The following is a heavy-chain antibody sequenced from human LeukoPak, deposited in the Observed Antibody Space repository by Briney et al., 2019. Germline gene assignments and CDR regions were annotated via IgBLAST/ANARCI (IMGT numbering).Heavy chain of an antibody. CDR2: IYYSGST. J-gene: IGHJ3*02. D-gene: IGHD3-22*01. CDR1: GGSISSYY. Sequence: SETLSLTCTVSGGSISSYYWSWIRQPPGKGLGWIGYIYYSGSTNYNPSLKSRVTISVDTSKNQFSLKLSSVTAADTAVYYCARHRYYYDRRDAFDIWGQGTMVTVSS. CDR3: ARHRYYYDRRDAFDI. V-gene: IGHV4-59*08.